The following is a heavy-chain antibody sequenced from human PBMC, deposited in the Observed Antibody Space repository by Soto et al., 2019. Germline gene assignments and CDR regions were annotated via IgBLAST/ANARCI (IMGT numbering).Heavy chain of an antibody. Sequence: PSETLSLTCTVSGGSISSGGYYWSWIRQHPGKGLEWIGYIYYSGSTYYNPSLKSRVTISVDTSKNQFSLKLSSVTAADTAVYYCAREPYGDYHGTLDYWGQGTLVTVSS. CDR1: GGSISSGGYY. D-gene: IGHD4-17*01. CDR2: IYYSGST. CDR3: AREPYGDYHGTLDY. V-gene: IGHV4-31*03. J-gene: IGHJ4*02.